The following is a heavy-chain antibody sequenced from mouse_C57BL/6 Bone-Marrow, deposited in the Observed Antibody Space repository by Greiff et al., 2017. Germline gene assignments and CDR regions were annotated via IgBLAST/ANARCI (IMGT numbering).Heavy chain of an antibody. D-gene: IGHD1-3*01. J-gene: IGHJ2*01. CDR1: GFHIKDDY. Sequence: VQLQQSGAELVRPGASVKLSCTASGFHIKDDYLHWVKQRPEQGLEWIGWIDPAIGDTEYASKFQGKATITLDTSSSTAYLQLSSLTSEDTAVYYCACWSGNYFDFWGQGTPLTVAS. CDR2: IDPAIGDT. CDR3: ACWSGNYFDF. V-gene: IGHV14-4*01.